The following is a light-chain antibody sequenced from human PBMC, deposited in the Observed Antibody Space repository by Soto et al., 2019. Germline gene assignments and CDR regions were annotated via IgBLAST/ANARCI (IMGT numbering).Light chain of an antibody. J-gene: IGLJ2*01. CDR1: GGSIASNY. Sequence: NFMLTQPHSVSESPGKTVTISCTGSGGSIASNYVQWFQQRPGSAPTTVIYEDDQRPSGVPDRFSGSIDSSSNSASLTISGLKTEDEADYYCQSSDIRNVVFGGGIKLTVL. CDR2: EDD. CDR3: QSSDIRNVV. V-gene: IGLV6-57*02.